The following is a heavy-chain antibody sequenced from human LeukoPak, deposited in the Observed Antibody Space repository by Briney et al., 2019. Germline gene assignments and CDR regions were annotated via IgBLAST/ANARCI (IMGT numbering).Heavy chain of an antibody. CDR2: IYPGDSDT. V-gene: IGHV5-51*01. D-gene: IGHD3-22*01. J-gene: IGHJ6*02. Sequence: GESLKISCKGSGHSFTSYWIGWVRQMPRKGLEWMGIIYPGDSDTRYSPSFQGQVTISADKSISTAYLQWSSLKASDTAMYYCASTSYYYDSSGYYYYYGMDVWGQGTTVTVSS. CDR1: GHSFTSYW. CDR3: ASTSYYYDSSGYYYYYGMDV.